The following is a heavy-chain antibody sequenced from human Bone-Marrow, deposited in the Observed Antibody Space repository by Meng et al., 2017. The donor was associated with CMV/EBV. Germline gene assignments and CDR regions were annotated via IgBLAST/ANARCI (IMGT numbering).Heavy chain of an antibody. D-gene: IGHD3-16*01. CDR1: GFTLSNYA. CDR3: AKDDNGYTGEGGS. J-gene: IGHJ5*02. Sequence: SCAASGFTLSNYAMSWVRQAPGKGLEWVSVIYSDGSTTLYADSVKGRFTVFRANSENTAYLQMSSLRAEDTAIYYCAKDDNGYTGEGGSWGQGTLVTVSS. V-gene: IGHV3-23*03. CDR2: IYSDGSTT.